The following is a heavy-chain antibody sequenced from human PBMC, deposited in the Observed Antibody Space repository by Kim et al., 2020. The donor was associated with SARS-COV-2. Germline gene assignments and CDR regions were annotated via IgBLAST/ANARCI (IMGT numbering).Heavy chain of an antibody. D-gene: IGHD4-4*01. J-gene: IGHJ4*02. Sequence: YPDSVNSRFAISRENAKNFRYLTMNSLRAEDTALYYCARDKRVTSSPSDFWGQGTQVTVSS. V-gene: IGHV3-11*01. CDR3: ARDKRVTSSPSDF.